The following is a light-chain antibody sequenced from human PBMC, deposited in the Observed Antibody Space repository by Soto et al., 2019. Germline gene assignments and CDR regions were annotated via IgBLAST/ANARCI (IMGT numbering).Light chain of an antibody. J-gene: IGLJ2*01. CDR1: SSSIASNY. CDR2: EDN. CDR3: QSYDSSNPV. Sequence: NFMLTQPHSVSESPGKTVTISCTRSSSSIASNYVQWYQQRPGSAPTTVIYEDNQRPSGVPDRFSGSIDSSSNSASLTISGLKTEDEADYYCQSYDSSNPVFGGGTKLTVL. V-gene: IGLV6-57*04.